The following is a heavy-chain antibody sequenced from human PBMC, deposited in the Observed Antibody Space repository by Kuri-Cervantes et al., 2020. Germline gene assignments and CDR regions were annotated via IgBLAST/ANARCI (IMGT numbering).Heavy chain of an antibody. D-gene: IGHD1-1*01. CDR2: IIPIFGTA. Sequence: SVKVSCKASGGTFSSYDISWVRQAPGQGLEGMGGIIPIFGTANYAQKFQGRVTITADESTSTAYKQLSSLRSVDTAVYYCAKARGVTTGYFFDYWGQGTLVTVSS. J-gene: IGHJ4*02. CDR1: GGTFSSYD. V-gene: IGHV1-69*13. CDR3: AKARGVTTGYFFDY.